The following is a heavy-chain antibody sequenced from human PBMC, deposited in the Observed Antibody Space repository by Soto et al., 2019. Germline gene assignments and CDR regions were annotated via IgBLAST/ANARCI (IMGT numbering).Heavy chain of an antibody. J-gene: IGHJ5*02. D-gene: IGHD2-15*01. CDR1: GGSIIGYY. V-gene: IGHV4-59*01. CDR3: AKVVGKNWFDP. CDR2: IYYTGNT. Sequence: SETLSLTCIISGGSIIGYYWSWIRQSPGKGLEWIGYIYYTGNTYYNPSFKSRVTISVDTSKNQFSLNLSSVTAADTAVYYCAKVVGKNWFDPWGQGTLVTVSS.